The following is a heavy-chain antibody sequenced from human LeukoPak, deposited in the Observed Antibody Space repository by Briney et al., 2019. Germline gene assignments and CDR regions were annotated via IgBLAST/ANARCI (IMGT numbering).Heavy chain of an antibody. CDR3: TYYYDSSGYYYYYYYMDV. CDR2: ISGSGGST. CDR1: GFTFSSYA. D-gene: IGHD3-22*01. J-gene: IGHJ6*03. Sequence: GGSLRLSCAASGFTFSSYAMSWVRQAPGKGLEWVSAISGSGGSTYYADSVKSRFTISRDNSKNTLYLQMNSLRAEDTAVYYCTYYYDSSGYYYYYYYMDVWGKGTTVTVSS. V-gene: IGHV3-23*01.